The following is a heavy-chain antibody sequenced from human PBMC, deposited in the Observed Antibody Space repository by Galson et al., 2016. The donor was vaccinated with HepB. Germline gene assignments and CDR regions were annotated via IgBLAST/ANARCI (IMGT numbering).Heavy chain of an antibody. J-gene: IGHJ1*01. V-gene: IGHV3-7*03. CDR3: ARYGDEAGWNFQH. D-gene: IGHD6-19*01. Sequence: SLRLSCAASGFTFSRFWMNWVRQAPGKGLEWVASIKEDGSKTSYVDSVKGRFTISRDSVENSLYLQMNSLRAENTAVYYCARYGDEAGWNFQHWGQGTLVTVSS. CDR1: GFTFSRFW. CDR2: IKEDGSKT.